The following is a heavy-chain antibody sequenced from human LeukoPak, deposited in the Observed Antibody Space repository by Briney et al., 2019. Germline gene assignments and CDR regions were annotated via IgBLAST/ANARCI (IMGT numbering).Heavy chain of an antibody. CDR2: IYYDGNT. V-gene: IGHV4-39*01. J-gene: IGHJ4*02. D-gene: IGHD3-10*01. CDR1: GDSISTSAYY. CDR3: ARRYYYGSGSPEY. Sequence: SETLSLTCAVSGDSISTSAYYWDWSRQPPGKGLEWIGNIYYDGNTSYNPSLKSRVTISVDRSKNQFSLKLSSVTAADTAVYYCARRYYYGSGSPEYWGQGSLVTVSS.